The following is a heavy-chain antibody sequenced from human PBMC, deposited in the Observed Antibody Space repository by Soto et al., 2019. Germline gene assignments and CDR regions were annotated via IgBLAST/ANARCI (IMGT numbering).Heavy chain of an antibody. CDR3: AREVATSIRRRPEKHLHY. V-gene: IGHV1-18*01. Sequence: ASVKVSCKASGYTFSNYAFTWVRQAPGQGLERMGWISAYNGNTDYAQNLQGRVTMTTDTSTSTAYMELRSLRSDDTAVYYCAREVATSIRRRPEKHLHYWGQAPLVTVSS. CDR2: ISAYNGNT. D-gene: IGHD3-3*02. J-gene: IGHJ4*02. CDR1: GYTFSNYA.